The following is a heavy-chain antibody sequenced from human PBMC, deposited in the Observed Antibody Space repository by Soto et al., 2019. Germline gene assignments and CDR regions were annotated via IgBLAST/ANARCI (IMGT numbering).Heavy chain of an antibody. CDR3: ARTYSGYDMFDY. Sequence: SCPTLVNPTQTLTLTCTFSGCSLSTSGMCXSWIRQPPGKALEWLALIDWDDDKYYSTSLKTRLTISKDTSKNQVVLTMTNMDPVDTATYYCARTYSGYDMFDYWGQGTLVTVSS. CDR2: IDWDDDK. J-gene: IGHJ4*02. D-gene: IGHD5-12*01. V-gene: IGHV2-70*01. CDR1: GCSLSTSGMC.